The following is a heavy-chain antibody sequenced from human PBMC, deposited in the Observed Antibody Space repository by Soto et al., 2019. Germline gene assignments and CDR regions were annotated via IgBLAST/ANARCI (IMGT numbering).Heavy chain of an antibody. Sequence: AGGSLRLSCAASGLTFSDRYMDWVRQAPGKGLEWVGRIRKKTNSYTTEYAASVKGRFIISRDDSTNSLYLQMSSLKTEDTAVYYCTPVTTVDYYFDYWGQGTLVPVYS. CDR2: IRKKTNSYTT. D-gene: IGHD4-17*01. CDR3: TPVTTVDYYFDY. CDR1: GLTFSDRY. V-gene: IGHV3-72*01. J-gene: IGHJ4*02.